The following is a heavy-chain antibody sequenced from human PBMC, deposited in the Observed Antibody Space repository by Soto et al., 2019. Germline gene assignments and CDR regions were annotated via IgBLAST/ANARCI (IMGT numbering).Heavy chain of an antibody. V-gene: IGHV4-34*01. Sequence: SETLSLTCAVYGGSFSGYYWSWIRQPPGKGLEWIGEINHSGSTNYNPSLKSRVTISVDTSKNQFSLKLSSVTAADTAVYYCARGRWITGTNLKFDYWGQGTLVTVSS. D-gene: IGHD1-20*01. CDR1: GGSFSGYY. CDR3: ARGRWITGTNLKFDY. J-gene: IGHJ4*02. CDR2: INHSGST.